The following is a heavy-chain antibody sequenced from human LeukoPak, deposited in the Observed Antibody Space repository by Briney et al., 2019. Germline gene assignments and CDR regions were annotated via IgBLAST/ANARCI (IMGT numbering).Heavy chain of an antibody. CDR1: GGSISSYY. V-gene: IGHV4-59*01. CDR2: IYYSGST. J-gene: IGHJ5*02. Sequence: SETLSLTCTVSGGSISSYYWSWIRQPPGKGLEWDGYIYYSGSTNYNPSLKSRVTMSVDTSKNQFSLKLDSVTAADTAVYYCARAPYYDFWSGYSDNYFDPWGQGTLVTVSS. CDR3: ARAPYYDFWSGYSDNYFDP. D-gene: IGHD3-3*01.